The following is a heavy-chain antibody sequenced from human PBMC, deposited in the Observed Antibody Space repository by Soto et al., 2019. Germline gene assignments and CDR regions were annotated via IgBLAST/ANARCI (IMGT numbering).Heavy chain of an antibody. CDR3: AKDARATYGMAV. Sequence: EVQLLESGGGLVQPGGSLRLSCAASGFTFSSYAMSWVRQAPGKGLEWVSTISGNGGTTYYADSVKGRFTISRDNSKNTLYLQMNSLRAEDTAVYYCAKDARATYGMAVWGQGTTVTVSS. CDR2: ISGNGGTT. J-gene: IGHJ6*02. V-gene: IGHV3-23*01. CDR1: GFTFSSYA.